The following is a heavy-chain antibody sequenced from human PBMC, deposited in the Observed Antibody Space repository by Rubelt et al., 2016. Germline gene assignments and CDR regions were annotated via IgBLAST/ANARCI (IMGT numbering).Heavy chain of an antibody. D-gene: IGHD3-22*01. CDR3: ARGKSSSGNLLDY. CDR1: GFTVSGSY. Sequence: EVQLVESGGGLIQPGGSLRLACAASGFTVSGSYMSWVHQAPGKGLEWVSVIYSGGNTYYADSVKGRFTMSRDNSKNTLYVKMNSLAVEETDVYYCARGKSSSGNLLDYWGQGTLVTVSS. J-gene: IGHJ4*02. V-gene: IGHV3-53*01. CDR2: IYSGGNT.